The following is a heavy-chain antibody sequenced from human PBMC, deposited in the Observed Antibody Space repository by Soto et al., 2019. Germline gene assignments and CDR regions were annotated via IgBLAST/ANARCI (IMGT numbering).Heavy chain of an antibody. V-gene: IGHV4-31*03. CDR1: GGAISSGGYY. J-gene: IGHJ3*02. CDR3: ATVPLAYCGGDCSPPYACDI. Sequence: QVQLQESGPGLVKPSQTLSLTCTVSGGAISSGGYYWSWIRQHPGKGLEWIGYIYYSGSTYYTSSLKSRVTISVDTSKNQFSLQLSSVTAADTAVYYCATVPLAYCGGDCSPPYACDIWGQGTMVTFSS. D-gene: IGHD2-21*01. CDR2: IYYSGST.